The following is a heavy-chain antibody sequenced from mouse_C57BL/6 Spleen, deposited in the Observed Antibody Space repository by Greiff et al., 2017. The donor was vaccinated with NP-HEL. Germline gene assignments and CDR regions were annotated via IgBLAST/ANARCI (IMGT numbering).Heavy chain of an antibody. V-gene: IGHV1-15*01. CDR3: TRYLWSGYYFDY. D-gene: IGHD1-1*02. Sequence: QVQLKQSGAELVRPGASVTLSCKASGYTFTDYEMHWVKQTPVHGLEWIGAIDPETGGTAYNQKFKGKAILTADKSSSTAYMELRSLTSEDSAVYYCTRYLWSGYYFDYWGQGTTLTVSS. CDR1: GYTFTDYE. J-gene: IGHJ2*01. CDR2: IDPETGGT.